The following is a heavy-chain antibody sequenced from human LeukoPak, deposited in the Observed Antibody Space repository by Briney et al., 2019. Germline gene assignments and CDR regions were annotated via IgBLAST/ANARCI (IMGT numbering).Heavy chain of an antibody. CDR3: ARDRAYGYSTVWXFDY. Sequence: ASVKVSCKASGYTFTGYYMHWVRQAPGQGLEWMGWINPNSGGTNYAQKLQGRVTMTTDTSTSTAYLELRSLRSDDTAVYYCARDRAYGYSTVWXFDYWGQGTLVTVSS. V-gene: IGHV1-2*02. CDR1: GYTFTGYY. D-gene: IGHD6-19*01. CDR2: INPNSGGT. J-gene: IGHJ4*02.